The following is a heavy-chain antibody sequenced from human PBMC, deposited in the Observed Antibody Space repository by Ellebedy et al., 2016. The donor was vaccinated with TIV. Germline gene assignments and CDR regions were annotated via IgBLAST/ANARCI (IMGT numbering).Heavy chain of an antibody. J-gene: IGHJ6*02. V-gene: IGHV3-30-3*01. CDR1: GFTFSSYA. CDR2: ISYDGSNK. Sequence: GESLKISXAASGFTFSSYAMHWVRQAPGKGLEWVAVISYDGSNKYYPDSVKGRFTISRDNSKNTLYLQMSSLRAEDTAVYYCAKDWGYNYGHGLSWGQGTTVTVSS. D-gene: IGHD5-18*01. CDR3: AKDWGYNYGHGLS.